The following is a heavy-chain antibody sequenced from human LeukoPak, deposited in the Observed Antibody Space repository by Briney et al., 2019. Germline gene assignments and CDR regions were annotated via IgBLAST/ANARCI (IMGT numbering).Heavy chain of an antibody. CDR1: GYTFTSYG. CDR2: ISAYNGNT. J-gene: IGHJ6*03. CDR3: ARAQRGDYMDV. D-gene: IGHD6-25*01. Sequence: ASVKVSCKASGYTFTSYGISWVRQAPGQGLEWMGWISAYNGNTNYAQKFQGRVTMTRDTSISTAYMELSRLRSDDTAVYYCARAQRGDYMDVWGKGTTVTISS. V-gene: IGHV1-18*01.